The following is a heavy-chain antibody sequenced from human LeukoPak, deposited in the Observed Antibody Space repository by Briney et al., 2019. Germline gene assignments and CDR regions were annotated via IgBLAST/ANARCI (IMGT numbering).Heavy chain of an antibody. V-gene: IGHV4-34*01. D-gene: IGHD2-2*01. CDR1: GGSLSGYY. CDR2: INHSGST. J-gene: IGHJ2*01. CDR3: ARLRRYCSSTSCSAPYWYFDL. Sequence: ASETLSLTCAVYGGSLSGYYWSWIRQPPGKGLEWIGEINHSGSTNYNPSLKSRVTISVDTSKNQFSLKLSSVTAADTAVYYCARLRRYCSSTSCSAPYWYFDLWGRGTLVTVSS.